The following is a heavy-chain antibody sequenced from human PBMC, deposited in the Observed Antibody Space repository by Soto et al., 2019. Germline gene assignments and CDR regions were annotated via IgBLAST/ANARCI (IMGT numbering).Heavy chain of an antibody. CDR1: SGSFSGYY. Sequence: PSETLSLTCSIYSGSFSGYYWSWIRQPPGKGLEWSGEISQSGNTNYSPSLKSRVSISIDTSKKQFSLNLASVSAADTAVYYCARAPKVSGSSQTRPDFWGQGTLVTVSS. J-gene: IGHJ4*02. CDR2: ISQSGNT. D-gene: IGHD6-6*01. CDR3: ARAPKVSGSSQTRPDF. V-gene: IGHV4-34*01.